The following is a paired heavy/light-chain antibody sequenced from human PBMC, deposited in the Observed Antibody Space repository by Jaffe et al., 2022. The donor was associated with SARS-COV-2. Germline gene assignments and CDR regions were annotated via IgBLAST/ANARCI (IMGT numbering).Light chain of an antibody. CDR2: WAS. CDR3: QQYYSSPQS. V-gene: IGKV4-1*01. CDR1: QSVFSSSNNKNY. Sequence: DIVMTQSPDSLAVSLGERTTINCKSSQSVFSSSNNKNYLAWYQLKPGQPPKLLIYWASTRESGVPDRFSGSGSGTDFTLTISSLQAEDVAEYYCQQYYSSPQSFGQGTKLEIK. J-gene: IGKJ2*03.
Heavy chain of an antibody. Sequence: QVQLQESGPGLVKPSQTLSLTCTVSGGSISSGPYYWNWIRQPAGKGLEWMGRIYTSGTVNYNPSLNSRVTISLESSKNQFSLKLSSVTATDTAMYYCARDSIATPAGRAFDVWGQGTMVTVSS. CDR2: IYTSGTV. CDR1: GGSISSGPYY. V-gene: IGHV4-61*02. J-gene: IGHJ3*01. CDR3: ARDSIATPAGRAFDV. D-gene: IGHD6-13*01.